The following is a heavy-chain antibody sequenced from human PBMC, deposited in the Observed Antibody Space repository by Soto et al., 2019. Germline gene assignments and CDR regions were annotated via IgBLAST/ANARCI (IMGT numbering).Heavy chain of an antibody. CDR1: GGTFNTYT. CDR2: FIPILDMA. V-gene: IGHV1-69*02. CDR3: AITYCRDNSCPRDFDF. Sequence: QVQVVQSGAEVKKPESSVKVSCKPSGGTFNTYTVNWVRLAPGHGLEWMGRFIPILDMAHYAQKFQDRVTITADRSTFTASMELNSLTSDDTAVYYCAITYCRDNSCPRDFDFWGPGTRVTVSS. J-gene: IGHJ4*02. D-gene: IGHD2-21*01.